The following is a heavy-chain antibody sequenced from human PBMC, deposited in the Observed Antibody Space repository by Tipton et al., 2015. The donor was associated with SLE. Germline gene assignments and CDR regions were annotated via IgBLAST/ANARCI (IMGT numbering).Heavy chain of an antibody. J-gene: IGHJ4*02. CDR1: GFTFSSYA. V-gene: IGHV3-30*04. CDR2: ISYDGSNK. D-gene: IGHD1-26*01. Sequence: RSLRLSCAASGFTFSSYAMHWVRQAPGKGLEWVAVISYDGSNKYYADSVKGRFTISRDNSKNTLYLQMNSLRAEDTAVYYCARDSVYSGSVFDYWGQGTLVPSPQ. CDR3: ARDSVYSGSVFDY.